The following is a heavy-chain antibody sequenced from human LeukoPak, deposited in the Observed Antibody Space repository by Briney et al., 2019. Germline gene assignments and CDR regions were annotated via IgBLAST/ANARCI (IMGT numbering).Heavy chain of an antibody. Sequence: ASVKVSCKASGYTFTSYDVNWLRQATGQAREGMGWMNRNSDNTGYAQKFQGRSSITMKASISTTYMSLNSLISEDTAVYYFDRDKSSSTRRGVYYNSYMYVWGKGTPVTVSS. CDR1: GYTFTSYD. J-gene: IGHJ6*03. CDR2: MNRNSDNT. CDR3: DRDKSSSTRRGVYYNSYMYV. D-gene: IGHD6-6*01. V-gene: IGHV1-8*03.